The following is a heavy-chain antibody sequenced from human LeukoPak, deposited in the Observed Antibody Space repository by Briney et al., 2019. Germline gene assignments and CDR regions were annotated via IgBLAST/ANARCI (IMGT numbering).Heavy chain of an antibody. Sequence: PSETLSLTCAVYGGSFRGYYWSWIRQPPGTGLERIGEINHSGSTNYNPSLKSRVTISVDTSKNKFSLKLSSVTAADTAVYYCARGVVAVTGTLSCFDPWGQGTLVTVSS. CDR1: GGSFRGYY. D-gene: IGHD6-19*01. CDR2: INHSGST. J-gene: IGHJ5*02. V-gene: IGHV4-34*01. CDR3: ARGVVAVTGTLSCFDP.